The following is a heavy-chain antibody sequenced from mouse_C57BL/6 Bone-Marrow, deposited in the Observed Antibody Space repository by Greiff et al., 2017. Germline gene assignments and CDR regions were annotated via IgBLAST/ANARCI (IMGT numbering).Heavy chain of an antibody. V-gene: IGHV1-81*01. J-gene: IGHJ4*01. CDR3: ASRRMDY. Sequence: VKLVEPGAELARPGASVKLSCKASGYTFTSYGISWVKQRTGQGLEWIGEIYPRSGNTYYNEKFKGKATLTADKSSSTAYMELRSRTSEDSAVYFCASRRMDYWGQGTSVTVSS. CDR1: GYTFTSYG. CDR2: IYPRSGNT.